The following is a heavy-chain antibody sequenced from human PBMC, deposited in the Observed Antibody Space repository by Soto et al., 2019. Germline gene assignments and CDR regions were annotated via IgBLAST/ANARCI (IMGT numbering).Heavy chain of an antibody. V-gene: IGHV3-30*04. CDR1: GFTFSMFA. CDR2: VTYDGRNK. D-gene: IGHD2-15*01. J-gene: IGHJ4*02. CDR3: AKSLVVAATYDY. Sequence: GGSLRLSCSASGFTFSMFAMHWVRQAPGKGLEWVAIVTYDGRNKYYADSVKGRFTISRDNSNNRVYLQMNSLTPEDTAVYYCAKSLVVAATYDYWGQGALVTVSS.